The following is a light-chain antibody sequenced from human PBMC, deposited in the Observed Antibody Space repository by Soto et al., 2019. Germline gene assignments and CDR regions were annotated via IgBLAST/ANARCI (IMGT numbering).Light chain of an antibody. CDR3: QHYTNWPLT. J-gene: IGKJ4*01. CDR1: HSVSSR. Sequence: EIVMTQSPATLSVYPGERATPSCRASHSVSSRLAWYQQKPGQAPRLLIYGASTRATGLPARFSGSGSGTEFTLTISSLQSEDFAVYYCQHYTNWPLTFGGGTKVDIK. CDR2: GAS. V-gene: IGKV3-15*01.